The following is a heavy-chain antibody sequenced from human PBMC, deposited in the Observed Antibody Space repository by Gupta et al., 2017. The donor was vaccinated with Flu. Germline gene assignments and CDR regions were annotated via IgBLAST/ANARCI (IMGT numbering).Heavy chain of an antibody. CDR1: GGTFSSYA. D-gene: IGHD3-22*01. Sequence: QVQLVQSGAEVKKPGSSVKVSCKASGGTFSSYAISWVRQAPGQGLEWMGGIIPIFGTANYAQKCQGRVTITADESTSTAYMELSSLRSEDTEVDYCAREFQDDYDSSGDAFDIWGQGTMVTVSS. CDR3: AREFQDDYDSSGDAFDI. J-gene: IGHJ3*02. V-gene: IGHV1-69*01. CDR2: IIPIFGTA.